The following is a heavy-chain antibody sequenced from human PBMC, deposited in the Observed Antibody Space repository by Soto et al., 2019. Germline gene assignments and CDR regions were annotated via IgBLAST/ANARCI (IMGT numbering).Heavy chain of an antibody. CDR3: ALVGGGAIRRSYFDY. J-gene: IGHJ4*02. CDR1: GFTYG. D-gene: IGHD1-26*01. Sequence: QVQLVESGGGVVQPGRSLRLSCAASGFTYGMHWVRQAPGKGLEWVAVTWYDGSNKYYADSVKGRFTTSRDNSKKTLDPVIDGVRAEYSGVCYGALVGGGAIRRSYFDYWGQGTLVTVSS. V-gene: IGHV3-33*01. CDR2: TWYDGSNK.